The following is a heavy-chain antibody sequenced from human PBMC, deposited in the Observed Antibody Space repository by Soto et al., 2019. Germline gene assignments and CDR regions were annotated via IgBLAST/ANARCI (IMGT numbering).Heavy chain of an antibody. D-gene: IGHD1-26*01. V-gene: IGHV1-69*01. CDR1: GGTFSSYA. Sequence: QVQLVQSGAEVKKPGSSVKVSCKASGGTFSSYAISWVRQAPGQGLEWMGGIIPIFGTANYAQKFQGRVTIPADESTRTAYMERSSLRSEDTAVYYCARAQGGVGATTRWENYFDDWGQGTLVTVSS. CDR3: ARAQGGVGATTRWENYFDD. J-gene: IGHJ4*02. CDR2: IIPIFGTA.